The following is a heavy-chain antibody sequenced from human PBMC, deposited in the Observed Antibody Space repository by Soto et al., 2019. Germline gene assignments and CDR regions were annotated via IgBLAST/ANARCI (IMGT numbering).Heavy chain of an antibody. CDR1: GDSIISSHYY. V-gene: IGHV4-39*01. CDR2: IYYGGSA. Sequence: PSETLSLTCTVHGDSIISSHYYWGWIRQPPGKGLEWIGSIYYGGSAYYSPSLKSRATISIDKSKNQFSLKLTSVTAADTAVYYCARPDVEMSKFNPWGQGTLVTVSS. J-gene: IGHJ5*02. CDR3: ARPDVEMSKFNP.